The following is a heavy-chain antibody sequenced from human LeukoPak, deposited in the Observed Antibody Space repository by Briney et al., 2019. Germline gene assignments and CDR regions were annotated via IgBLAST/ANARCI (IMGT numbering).Heavy chain of an antibody. V-gene: IGHV3-7*04. Sequence: GGSLRLSCAVSGFTFGISNNWMTWVRQAPGKGLEWVANIQVDGSEKYYVDSVKGRFTISRDNAKNSVYLQMNSLRAEDTAVYFCARGRAVDIWGQGTMVTVSS. CDR3: ARGRAVDI. J-gene: IGHJ3*02. CDR1: GFTFGISNNW. CDR2: IQVDGSEK.